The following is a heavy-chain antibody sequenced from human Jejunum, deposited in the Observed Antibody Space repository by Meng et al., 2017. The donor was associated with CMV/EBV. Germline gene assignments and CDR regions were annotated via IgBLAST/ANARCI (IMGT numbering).Heavy chain of an antibody. CDR2: ISGSGNTV. Sequence: EFAFSRYEMSWVRQAPGKGLGWVSYISGSGNTVYYGDSVRGRFTISRDNAKNSVYLQMNGLRAEDTAVYYCARVVLSSTRPYFDFWGQGTLGTVSS. CDR1: EFAFSRYE. V-gene: IGHV3-48*03. D-gene: IGHD5/OR15-5a*01. J-gene: IGHJ4*02. CDR3: ARVVLSSTRPYFDF.